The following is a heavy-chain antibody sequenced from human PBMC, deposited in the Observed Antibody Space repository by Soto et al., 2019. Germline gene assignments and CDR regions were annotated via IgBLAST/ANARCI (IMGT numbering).Heavy chain of an antibody. Sequence: SETLSLTCTVSGGSISSGGYYWSWIRQHPGKGLEWIGYIYYSGSTYYNPSLKSRVTISVDTSKNQFSLKLSSVTAADTAVHYCARWGRASNWFDTWGQGTLVTVSS. D-gene: IGHD2-15*01. CDR1: GGSISSGGYY. J-gene: IGHJ5*02. CDR2: IYYSGST. CDR3: ARWGRASNWFDT. V-gene: IGHV4-31*03.